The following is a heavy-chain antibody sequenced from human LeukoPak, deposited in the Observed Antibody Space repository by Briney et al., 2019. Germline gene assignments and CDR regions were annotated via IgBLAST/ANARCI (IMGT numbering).Heavy chain of an antibody. D-gene: IGHD3-22*01. J-gene: IGHJ4*02. CDR3: ARAPMIVVVFPPRLDF. V-gene: IGHV1-2*02. CDR2: INPNTGGT. Sequence: GASVRVSCKTSGYTFTGYYMHWVRQAPGQGVEWMGWINPNTGGTNYAQKFQGRVTMTSDTSIRTAYMELSSLRSDDTAMYYCARAPMIVVVFPPRLDFWGQGTLVTVSS. CDR1: GYTFTGYY.